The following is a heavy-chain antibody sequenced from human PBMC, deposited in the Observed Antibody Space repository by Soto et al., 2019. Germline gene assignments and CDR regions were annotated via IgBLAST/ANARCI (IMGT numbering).Heavy chain of an antibody. V-gene: IGHV5-51*01. Sequence: PGESLKISCNGSGYSFTSFWIGWVRQMPGKGLQWMGIIYPGDSDTTYSPSFQGQVTISVDKSISTAYLQWSSLKASDNAMYYCARLYYNDRSGSGYFEYWGQGTLVTVSS. CDR3: ARLYYNDRSGSGYFEY. J-gene: IGHJ4*02. D-gene: IGHD3-22*01. CDR2: IYPGDSDT. CDR1: GYSFTSFW.